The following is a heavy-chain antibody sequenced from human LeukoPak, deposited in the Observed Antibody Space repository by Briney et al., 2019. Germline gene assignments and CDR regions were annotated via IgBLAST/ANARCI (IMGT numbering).Heavy chain of an antibody. D-gene: IGHD3-3*01. CDR3: AKDGRITIFGVVILFDY. J-gene: IGHJ4*02. V-gene: IGHV3-23*01. CDR2: ISGSGGST. Sequence: GGSLRLSCAASGFTFSNYAMRWVRQAPGKGLEWVSGISGSGGSTYYADSVKGRFTISRDNSKNTLYLQMNSLRAEDTAVYYCAKDGRITIFGVVILFDYWGQGTLVTVSS. CDR1: GFTFSNYA.